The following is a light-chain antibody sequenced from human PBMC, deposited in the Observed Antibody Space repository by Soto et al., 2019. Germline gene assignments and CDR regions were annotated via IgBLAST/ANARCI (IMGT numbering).Light chain of an antibody. CDR2: EGS. J-gene: IGLJ2*01. Sequence: HSVLTQPASVSGSPGQSITISCTGTSSDVGSYNLVSWYQQQPGKAPKLMIYEGSKRPSGVSNRFSGSKSGNTASLTISGLQAEDEADYYCCSYAGSKHVVFGGGTKLTVL. CDR3: CSYAGSKHVV. V-gene: IGLV2-23*01. CDR1: SSDVGSYNL.